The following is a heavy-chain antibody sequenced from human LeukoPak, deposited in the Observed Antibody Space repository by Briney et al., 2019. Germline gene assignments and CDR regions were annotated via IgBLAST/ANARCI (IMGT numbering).Heavy chain of an antibody. CDR1: GFTFGNYG. D-gene: IGHD6-19*01. V-gene: IGHV3-23*01. Sequence: GGSLRLSCAASGFTFGNYGMSWVRQAPGKGLEWVSAIGGSGGGTYYADSVKGRFTISRDNSKNTLYLQMNSLRAEDTAVYYCAKRGSGWYEDYYYYMDVWGKGTTVTISS. J-gene: IGHJ6*03. CDR2: IGGSGGGT. CDR3: AKRGSGWYEDYYYYMDV.